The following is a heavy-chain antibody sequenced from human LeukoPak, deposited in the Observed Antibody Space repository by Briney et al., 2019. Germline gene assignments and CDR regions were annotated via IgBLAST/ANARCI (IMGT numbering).Heavy chain of an antibody. J-gene: IGHJ4*02. V-gene: IGHV3-23*01. CDR2: ISGSGSSR. D-gene: IGHD3-10*01. Sequence: GGSLRLSCAASGFTFSSYAMSWVRQAPGKGLEWVSSISGSGSSRYYADSVKGRFTISKDNSKNSLYLQMNSLRAEDTAVYYCAKDRPRALITMVRGAVGPFDYWGQGTLVTVSS. CDR1: GFTFSSYA. CDR3: AKDRPRALITMVRGAVGPFDY.